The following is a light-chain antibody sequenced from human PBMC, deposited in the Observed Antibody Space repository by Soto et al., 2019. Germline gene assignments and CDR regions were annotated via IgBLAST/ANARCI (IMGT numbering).Light chain of an antibody. J-gene: IGKJ1*01. CDR1: QSVSSAF. CDR2: GAS. Sequence: EIVLTQSPGTLSLSRGERATLSYRASQSVSSAFLAWFQQRPGQAPRLLIYGASRRATGIPDRFSGSGSGTDFTLTISRLEPEDFAVYYCQQYGDSPRTFGQGTKVEIK. CDR3: QQYGDSPRT. V-gene: IGKV3-20*01.